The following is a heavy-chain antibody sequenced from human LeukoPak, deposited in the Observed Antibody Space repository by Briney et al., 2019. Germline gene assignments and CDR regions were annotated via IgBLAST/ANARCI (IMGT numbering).Heavy chain of an antibody. V-gene: IGHV4-34*01. D-gene: IGHD3-22*01. Sequence: PSETLSLTCAVYGGSFSDTYWSWIRQPPGKGLEWVGETSRSESTHYNPSLESRVSISMDTSKNQFSLNLRSATAADTATYYCARGTDRSKIAHWGHGTLVTVSS. CDR1: GGSFSDTY. CDR3: ARGTDRSKIAH. CDR2: TSRSEST. J-gene: IGHJ4*01.